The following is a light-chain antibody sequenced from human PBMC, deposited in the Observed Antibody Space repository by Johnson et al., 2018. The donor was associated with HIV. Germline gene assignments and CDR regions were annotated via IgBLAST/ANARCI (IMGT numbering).Light chain of an antibody. CDR1: SSNIGNNY. CDR2: DNI. J-gene: IGLJ1*01. Sequence: QSVLTQPPSVSAAPGQKVTISCSGSSSNIGNNYVSWYQQLPGTALKLIIYDNIKRPSGFPDRFSDSKSGSSATLGITALQTGDEADYYCGTWDSSLRVGFFRSGTKVTVL. CDR3: GTWDSSLRVGF. V-gene: IGLV1-51*01.